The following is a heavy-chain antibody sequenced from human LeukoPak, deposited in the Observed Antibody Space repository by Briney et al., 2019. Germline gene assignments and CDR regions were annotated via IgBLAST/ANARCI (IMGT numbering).Heavy chain of an antibody. CDR1: GFSFSSYA. D-gene: IGHD3-10*01. J-gene: IGHJ1*01. CDR3: ARVNRGVIYGSGSYYRPIGYFQH. V-gene: IGHV3-30*04. CDR2: ISYDGSNK. Sequence: GRSLRLSCAASGFSFSSYAMHWVRQAPGKGLEWVAVISYDGSNKYYADSVKGRFTISRDNSKNTLYLQMNSLRAEDTAVYYCARVNRGVIYGSGSYYRPIGYFQHWGQGTLVTVSS.